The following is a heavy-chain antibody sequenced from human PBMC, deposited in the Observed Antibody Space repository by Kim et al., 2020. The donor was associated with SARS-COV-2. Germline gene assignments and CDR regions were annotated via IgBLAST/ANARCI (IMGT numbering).Heavy chain of an antibody. D-gene: IGHD5-12*01. CDR2: INHSGST. CDR1: GGSFSGYY. CDR3: ARGGPKGWLRGGLDY. V-gene: IGHV4-34*01. J-gene: IGHJ4*02. Sequence: SETLSLTCAVYGGSFSGYYWSWIRQPPGKGLEWIGEINHSGSTNYNPSLKSRVTISVDTSKNQFSLKLSSVTAADTAVYYCARGGPKGWLRGGLDYWGQGTLVTVSS.